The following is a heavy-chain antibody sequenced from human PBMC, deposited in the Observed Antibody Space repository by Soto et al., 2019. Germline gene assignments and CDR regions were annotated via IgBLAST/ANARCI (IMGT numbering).Heavy chain of an antibody. J-gene: IGHJ4*02. D-gene: IGHD1-26*01. CDR2: IYYSGST. Sequence: PSETLSLTCTVSGGSISSYYWSWIRQPPGKGLEWIGYIYYSGSTNYNPSLKSRVTISVDTSKNQFSLKLSSVTAADTAVYYCASSLVGATTVFDYWGQGTLVTVSS. V-gene: IGHV4-59*01. CDR1: GGSISSYY. CDR3: ASSLVGATTVFDY.